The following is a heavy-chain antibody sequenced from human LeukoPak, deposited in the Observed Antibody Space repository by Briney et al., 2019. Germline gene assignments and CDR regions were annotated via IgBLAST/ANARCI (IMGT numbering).Heavy chain of an antibody. V-gene: IGHV1-2*02. D-gene: IGHD2-2*01. J-gene: IGHJ4*02. CDR3: ATGGTPGYQLLVGPFDY. CDR1: GYTFTGYY. Sequence: GASVKVSCKASGYTFTGYYMHWVRQAPGQGLEWMGWINPNSGGTNYAQKFQGRVTMTRDTSISTAYMELSSLRSEDTAVYYCATGGTPGYQLLVGPFDYWGQGTLVTVSS. CDR2: INPNSGGT.